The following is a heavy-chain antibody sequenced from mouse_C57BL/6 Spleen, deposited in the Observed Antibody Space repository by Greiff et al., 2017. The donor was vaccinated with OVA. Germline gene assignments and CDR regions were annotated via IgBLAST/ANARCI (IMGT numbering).Heavy chain of an antibody. D-gene: IGHD3-2*02. CDR2: LYPGDGDT. CDR1: GYAFSSSW. Sequence: QVQLQQSGPELVKPGASVKISCKASGYAFSSSWMNWVKQRPGKGLEWIGRLYPGDGDTNYNGKFKGKATLTADKSSSTAYMQLSSLTSEDSAVYFCARGAQARFMGCRGKGTSVTVSS. V-gene: IGHV1-82*01. J-gene: IGHJ4*01. CDR3: ARGAQARFMGC.